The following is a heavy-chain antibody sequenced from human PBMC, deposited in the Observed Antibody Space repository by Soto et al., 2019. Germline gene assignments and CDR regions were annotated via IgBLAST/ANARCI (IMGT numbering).Heavy chain of an antibody. V-gene: IGHV3-23*01. Sequence: GGSLRLSCAVSGFTFDDYAMTWVRQAPGKGLEWVSGISAGGSSTYYTASVEGRFTLSRDNSKNTLYLQMNSLRDDDTAVYYCARPHTDYSFCGGDCYLPQYWGQGTLVTVS. D-gene: IGHD2-21*02. CDR1: GFTFDDYA. CDR3: ARPHTDYSFCGGDCYLPQY. CDR2: ISAGGSST. J-gene: IGHJ4*02.